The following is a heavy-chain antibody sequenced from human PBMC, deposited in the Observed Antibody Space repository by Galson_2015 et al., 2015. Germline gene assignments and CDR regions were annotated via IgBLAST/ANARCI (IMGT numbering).Heavy chain of an antibody. Sequence: QSGAEVKKPGESLRISCKASGYTFTSYGISWVRQAPGQGLEWMGWISAYNGNTNYAQKLQGRVTMTTDTSTSTAYMELRSLRSDDTAVYYCARGRRGYFDWFHYGMDVWGQGTTVTVSS. CDR2: ISAYNGNT. V-gene: IGHV1-18*04. D-gene: IGHD3-9*01. J-gene: IGHJ6*02. CDR1: GYTFTSYG. CDR3: ARGRRGYFDWFHYGMDV.